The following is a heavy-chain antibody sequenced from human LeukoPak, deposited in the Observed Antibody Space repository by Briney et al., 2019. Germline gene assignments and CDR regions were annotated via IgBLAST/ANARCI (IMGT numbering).Heavy chain of an antibody. D-gene: IGHD1-26*01. CDR2: IWSDGSNK. CDR1: GFTFSNYG. V-gene: IGHV3-33*01. Sequence: GGSLRLSCAASGFTFSNYGIHWVRQAPGKGLEWVAIIWSDGSNKYYADSVKGRFTISRDNSKNTLYLQMNSLRAEDTAVYYCARALFVGAFYGMDVWGQGTTVTVSS. J-gene: IGHJ6*02. CDR3: ARALFVGAFYGMDV.